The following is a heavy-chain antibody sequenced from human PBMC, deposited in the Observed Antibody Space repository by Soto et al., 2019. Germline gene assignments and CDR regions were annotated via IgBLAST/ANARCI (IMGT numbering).Heavy chain of an antibody. CDR3: AMRYSGRKGIDY. D-gene: IGHD5-12*01. CDR1: GASISSYY. V-gene: IGHV4-59*01. CDR2: IFYSGST. J-gene: IGHJ4*02. Sequence: SETLSLTCTVSGASISSYYWSWIRQPPGKGLEWIGYIFYSGSTNYNPSLKSRVTISRDTSKNQFSLNLSSVTAADTAVYYCAMRYSGRKGIDYWGQGSLVTVSS.